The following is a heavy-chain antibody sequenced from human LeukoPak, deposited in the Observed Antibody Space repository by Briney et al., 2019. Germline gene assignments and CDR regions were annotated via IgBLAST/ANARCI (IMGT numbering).Heavy chain of an antibody. J-gene: IGHJ4*02. CDR2: ISAYNDDT. D-gene: IGHD4-17*01. Sequence: ASVKVSCNASGYTFTSNGNTWIRQAPGQGLEWMGWISAYNDDTNYAQKLQGRVTMTTDTSTSTAYMELRSLRSDDTAVYYCASEPDDYGYYTPFDYWGQGTLVTVSS. CDR3: ASEPDDYGYYTPFDY. CDR1: GYTFTSNG. V-gene: IGHV1-18*01.